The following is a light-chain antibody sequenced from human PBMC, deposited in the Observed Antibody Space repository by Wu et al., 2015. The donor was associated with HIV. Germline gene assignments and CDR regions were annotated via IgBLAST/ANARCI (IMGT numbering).Light chain of an antibody. J-gene: IGKJ4*01. CDR2: AAS. V-gene: IGKV1-9*01. Sequence: SSSCYSGSQGDRVTITCRASQGISSYLAWYQQKPGKAPELLIYAASTLQSGVPSRFRGSGSGTEFTLTISSLQPEDFATYYCQQLNGYPLTFGGGTKVEIK. CDR1: QGISSY. CDR3: QQLNGYPLT.